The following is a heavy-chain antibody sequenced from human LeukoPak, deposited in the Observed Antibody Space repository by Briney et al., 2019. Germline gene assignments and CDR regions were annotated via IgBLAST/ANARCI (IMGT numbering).Heavy chain of an antibody. J-gene: IGHJ4*02. Sequence: GGSLRLSCAASGFTFSSYWMSWVRPAPGKGLEWVGYINEDGSEKYYVDSAKGRFTISRDNAKNSLYLQMNSLRAEDTAVYYCARHLPYSSSWYSSLDYWGQGTLVTVSS. CDR2: INEDGSEK. CDR1: GFTFSSYW. V-gene: IGHV3-7*03. CDR3: ARHLPYSSSWYSSLDY. D-gene: IGHD6-13*01.